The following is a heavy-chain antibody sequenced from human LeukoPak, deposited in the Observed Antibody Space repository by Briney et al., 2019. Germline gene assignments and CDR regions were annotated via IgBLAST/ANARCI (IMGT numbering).Heavy chain of an antibody. CDR1: GGSFSGYY. CDR3: ALGSTVALGFFDY. J-gene: IGHJ4*02. D-gene: IGHD4-23*01. CDR2: INHSGST. V-gene: IGHV4-34*01. Sequence: SETLSLTCAVYGGSFSGYYWSWIRQPPGKGLEWIGEINHSGSTNYNPSLKSRVTISLDTSKNQFSLKLTSVTAADTAVYYCALGSTVALGFFDYWGQGTLVTVSS.